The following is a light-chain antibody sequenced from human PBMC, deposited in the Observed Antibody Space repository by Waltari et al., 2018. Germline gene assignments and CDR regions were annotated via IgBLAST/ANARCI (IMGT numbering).Light chain of an antibody. CDR2: EVS. CDR3: SSYTSSISWV. Sequence: QSALTQPASVSGSPGQSIPISCTGTSSDVGGYNYVSWYQHHPGNAPKLMIYEVSNRPSGVSNRFSGSKSGNTASLTISGLQAEDEAHYYCSSYTSSISWVFGGGTKLTVL. CDR1: SSDVGGYNY. J-gene: IGLJ3*02. V-gene: IGLV2-14*01.